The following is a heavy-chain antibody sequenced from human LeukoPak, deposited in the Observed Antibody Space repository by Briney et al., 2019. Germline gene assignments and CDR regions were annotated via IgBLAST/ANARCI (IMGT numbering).Heavy chain of an antibody. V-gene: IGHV4-39*01. Sequence: PSETLSLTCTVSGGSISSSSYYWGWIRQPPGKGLEWIESIYYSGSTYYNPSIKSRVTISVDTSKNQFSLKLSSVTAADTAVYYCARHKKPYDILTGYPNGYYYYGMDVWGQGTTVTVSS. CDR2: IYYSGST. J-gene: IGHJ6*02. CDR1: GGSISSSSYY. CDR3: ARHKKPYDILTGYPNGYYYYGMDV. D-gene: IGHD3-9*01.